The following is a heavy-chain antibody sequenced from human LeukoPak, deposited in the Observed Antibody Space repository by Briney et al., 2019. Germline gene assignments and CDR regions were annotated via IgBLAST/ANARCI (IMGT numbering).Heavy chain of an antibody. CDR1: GFTFRSYA. CDR3: AREQSGDGWSGFDY. CDR2: ISDDGSRQ. V-gene: IGHV3-30*15. Sequence: GGTLRLSCAASGFTFRSYAMHWVRQAPGKGLEWVAVISDDGSRQHYADFLEGRITISRDNSKNTVSLQMSSLRTEDTAVYFCAREQSGDGWSGFDYWGQGTLVTVSS. J-gene: IGHJ4*02. D-gene: IGHD6-19*01.